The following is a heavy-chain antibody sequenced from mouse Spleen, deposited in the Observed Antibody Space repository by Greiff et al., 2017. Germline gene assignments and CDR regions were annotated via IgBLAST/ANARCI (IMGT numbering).Heavy chain of an antibody. CDR3: ARLVTTVVATGDY. D-gene: IGHD1-1*01. CDR2: IDPSDSYT. V-gene: IGHV1-69*01. CDR1: GYTFTSYW. Sequence: QVQLQQPGAELVMPGASVKLSCKASGYTFTSYWMHWVKQRPGQGLEWIGEIDPSDSYTNYNQKFKGKATLTVDKSSSTAYMQLSSLTSEDSAVYYCARLVTTVVATGDYWGQGTTLTVSS. J-gene: IGHJ2*01.